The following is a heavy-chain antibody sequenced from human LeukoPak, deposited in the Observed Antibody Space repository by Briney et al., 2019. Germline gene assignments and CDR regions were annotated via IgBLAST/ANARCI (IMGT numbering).Heavy chain of an antibody. CDR3: ARMAPRGWVSSWSFDY. D-gene: IGHD6-13*01. Sequence: GGSLRLSCAASGFTFSDYYMSWIRQAPGKGLEWVSYISSSGSTIYYADSVKGRFTISRDNAKNSLYLQMNSLRAEDTAVYYCARMAPRGWVSSWSFDYWGQGTLVTVSS. V-gene: IGHV3-11*01. J-gene: IGHJ4*02. CDR1: GFTFSDYY. CDR2: ISSSGSTI.